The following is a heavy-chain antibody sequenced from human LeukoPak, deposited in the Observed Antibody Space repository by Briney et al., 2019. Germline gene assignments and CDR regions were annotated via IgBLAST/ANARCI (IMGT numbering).Heavy chain of an antibody. J-gene: IGHJ4*02. Sequence: GGSLRLTCTASKFTFSHYGMQWVRQAPGKGLEWVAVISSDGSIKVYADSVKGRFTLSRDNSINTVDLQMNSLRAEDTAVYYCVKEYHSRGFGAYFDYWGQGTLVTVSS. CDR2: ISSDGSIK. D-gene: IGHD3-3*01. V-gene: IGHV3-30*18. CDR3: VKEYHSRGFGAYFDY. CDR1: KFTFSHYG.